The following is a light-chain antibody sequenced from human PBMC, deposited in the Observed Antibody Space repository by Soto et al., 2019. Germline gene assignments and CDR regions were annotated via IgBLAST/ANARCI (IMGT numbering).Light chain of an antibody. V-gene: IGKV3-20*01. CDR2: GAS. J-gene: IGKJ1*01. CDR3: QQYASSPWT. Sequence: EIVLTQSPATLSLSPGEKATLSCRASETVRTGSLAWYQQKPGQAPRLLIFGASVRATDIPDRFSGSASGTDFTLTITRLAPEDFAVYRCQQYASSPWTFGQGTKLEIK. CDR1: ETVRTGS.